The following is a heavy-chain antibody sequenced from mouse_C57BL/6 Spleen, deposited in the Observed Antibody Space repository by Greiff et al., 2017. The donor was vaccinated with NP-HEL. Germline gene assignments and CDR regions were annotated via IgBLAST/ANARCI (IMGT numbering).Heavy chain of an antibody. CDR2: IYPGDGDT. Sequence: VQLQESGPELVKPGASVKISCKASGYAFSSSWMNWVKQRPGKGLEWIGRIYPGDGDTNYNGKFKGKATLTADKSSSTAYMQLSSLTSEDSAVYFCAREKDYGSSLDYWGQGTTLTVSS. CDR3: AREKDYGSSLDY. D-gene: IGHD1-1*01. CDR1: GYAFSSSW. J-gene: IGHJ2*01. V-gene: IGHV1-82*01.